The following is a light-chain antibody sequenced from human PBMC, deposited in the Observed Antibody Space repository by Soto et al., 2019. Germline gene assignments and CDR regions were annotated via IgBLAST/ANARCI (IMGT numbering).Light chain of an antibody. CDR1: HIIFYSSNNKNY. J-gene: IGKJ4*01. CDR3: QKYYNTPLT. Sequence: EIVVTQSPDSLAVYLGERATITWTSSHIIFYSSNNKNYLAWYQQKPRQPPKLLIYWASTRESGVPARFSGSGSGTDCTLTISSLQAEEVAVYYCQKYYNTPLTVGRGTKVDIK. CDR2: WAS. V-gene: IGKV4-1*01.